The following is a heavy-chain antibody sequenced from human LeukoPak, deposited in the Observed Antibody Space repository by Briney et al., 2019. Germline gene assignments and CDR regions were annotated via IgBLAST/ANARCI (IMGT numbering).Heavy chain of an antibody. V-gene: IGHV4-30-2*01. CDR2: IYHSGST. CDR3: ARGLYYYDSSGYYY. CDR1: GGSISSGGYY. Sequence: SQTLSLTCTVSGGSISSGGYYWSWIRQPPGKGLEWIGYIYHSGSTYYNPSLKSRVTISVDTSKNQFSLKLSSVTAADTAVYYCARGLYYYDSSGYYYWGQGTLVTVSS. J-gene: IGHJ4*02. D-gene: IGHD3-22*01.